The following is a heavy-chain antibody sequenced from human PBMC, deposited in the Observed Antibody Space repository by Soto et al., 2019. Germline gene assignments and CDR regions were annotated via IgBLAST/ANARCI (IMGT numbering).Heavy chain of an antibody. CDR2: INPSGGST. CDR3: ARDSITIFGVVTPSYYYGMDV. V-gene: IGHV1-46*01. CDR1: GYTFTSYY. Sequence: ASVEVSCKXSGYTFTSYYMHWVRQAPGQGLEWMGIINPSGGSTSYAQKFQGRVTMTRDTSTSTVYMELSSLRSEDTAVYYCARDSITIFGVVTPSYYYGMDVWGQGTTVTVSS. D-gene: IGHD3-3*01. J-gene: IGHJ6*02.